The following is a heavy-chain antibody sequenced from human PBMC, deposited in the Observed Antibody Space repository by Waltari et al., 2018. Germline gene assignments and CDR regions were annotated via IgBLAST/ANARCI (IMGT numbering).Heavy chain of an antibody. J-gene: IGHJ1*01. CDR3: ATPTMAATNAEYFQH. Sequence: QVQLVQSGAEVKKPGSSVKVSCKASGGTFSSYAISWVRQAPGQGLEWMGGIIPILGIANYAQKSQGRVTITADESTSTAYMELSSLRSEDTAVYYCATPTMAATNAEYFQHWGQGTLVTVSS. CDR1: GGTFSSYA. D-gene: IGHD2-15*01. CDR2: IIPILGIA. V-gene: IGHV1-69*04.